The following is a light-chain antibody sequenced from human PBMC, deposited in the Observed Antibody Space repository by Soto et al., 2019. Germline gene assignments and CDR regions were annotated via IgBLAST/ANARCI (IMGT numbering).Light chain of an antibody. CDR3: QQYGSSPSWT. CDR1: QSVSSSY. CDR2: GAS. V-gene: IGKV3-20*01. J-gene: IGKJ1*01. Sequence: EIVLTQSPGTLSLSPGERATLSCRASQSVSSSYLAWYQQKPGQAPRLLIYGASSRATVIPDRFSGSGSGTDFPLTISRLEAEDFAVYYCQQYGSSPSWTFGQGTKVDIK.